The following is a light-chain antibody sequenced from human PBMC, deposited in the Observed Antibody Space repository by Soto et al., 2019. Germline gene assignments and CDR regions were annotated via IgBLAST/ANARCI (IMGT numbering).Light chain of an antibody. J-gene: IGLJ1*01. V-gene: IGLV2-14*01. CDR2: DVY. CDR1: SSDVGRYTY. CDR3: TSYTSASTPYV. Sequence: QSVLTQPASVSGSPGQPITISCVGTSSDVGRYTYVSWYQQYPGKAPKLIIYDVYNRPSGVSNRFSGSKSGNTASLTISGLQAEDEADYYCTSYTSASTPYVFGSGTKVTVL.